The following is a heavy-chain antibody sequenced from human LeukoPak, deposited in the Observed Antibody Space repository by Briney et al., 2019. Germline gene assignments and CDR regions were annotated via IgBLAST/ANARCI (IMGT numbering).Heavy chain of an antibody. CDR3: AKDPYSGSYFDY. CDR1: GFTFSSYA. J-gene: IGHJ4*02. CDR2: FSGSGGST. V-gene: IGHV3-23*01. Sequence: HPGGSLRLSCAASGFTFSSYAMSWVRQAPGKGLEWVSAFSGSGGSTYYADSVKGRFTISRDNSKNTLYLQMNSLRAEDTAVYYCAKDPYSGSYFDYWGQGTLVTVSS. D-gene: IGHD1-26*01.